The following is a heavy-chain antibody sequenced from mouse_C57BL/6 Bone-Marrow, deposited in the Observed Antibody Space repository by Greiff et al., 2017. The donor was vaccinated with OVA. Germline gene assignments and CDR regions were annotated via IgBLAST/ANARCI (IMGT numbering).Heavy chain of an antibody. V-gene: IGHV5-6*01. D-gene: IGHD2-10*01. CDR1: GFTFSSYG. CDR2: ISSGGSYT. J-gene: IGHJ2*01. Sequence: EVHLVESGGDLVKPGGSLKLSCAASGFTFSSYGMSWVRQTPDKRLEWVATISSGGSYTYYPDSVKGRFTISRDNAKNTLYLQMSSLKSEDTAMYYCARAYRPDYWGQGTTLTVSS. CDR3: ARAYRPDY.